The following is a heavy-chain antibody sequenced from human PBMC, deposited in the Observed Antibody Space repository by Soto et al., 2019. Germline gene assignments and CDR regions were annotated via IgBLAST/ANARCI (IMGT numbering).Heavy chain of an antibody. Sequence: QVQLQESGPGLVKPSETLSLTCTVSGGSISGYFWTWIRQPPGKGLEWIAYIRYGGNTKYNPSLESRRTISVDTSTNQVSLKLMSVTTADTAVYYCARDNGGGAIIDYWGQGTLVTVSS. CDR3: ARDNGGGAIIDY. V-gene: IGHV4-59*01. CDR1: GGSISGYF. J-gene: IGHJ4*02. CDR2: IRYGGNT. D-gene: IGHD2-8*01.